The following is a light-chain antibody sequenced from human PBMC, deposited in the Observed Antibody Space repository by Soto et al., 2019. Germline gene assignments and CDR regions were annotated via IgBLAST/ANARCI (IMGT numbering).Light chain of an antibody. CDR3: QPYNNWPPWP. V-gene: IGKV3-15*01. Sequence: EIVMTQSPATLSVSPGERATLSCRASQSVSSNLAWYQQKPGPAPRPCIYGAATRATGLPARFSGSGSGTEFPLTLSSLQSEDFAVYYRQPYNNWPPWPFGQGTRLEIK. CDR1: QSVSSN. J-gene: IGKJ5*01. CDR2: GAA.